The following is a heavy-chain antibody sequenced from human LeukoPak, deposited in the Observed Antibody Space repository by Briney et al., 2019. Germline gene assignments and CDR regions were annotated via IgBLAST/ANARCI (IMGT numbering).Heavy chain of an antibody. J-gene: IGHJ4*02. V-gene: IGHV3-53*01. CDR2: IYTGGNT. D-gene: IGHD3-22*01. CDR3: ARGDDSGYYDYFTT. CDR1: GFTVDSNY. Sequence: GGSLRLSCAAFGFTVDSNYLRWVGQAPRKGLEVVSTIYTGGNTYYAASVKGRFTISRDFSKNTVFLRMNSLRAEDTAMYYCARGDDSGYYDYFTTGAREPWSPSPQ.